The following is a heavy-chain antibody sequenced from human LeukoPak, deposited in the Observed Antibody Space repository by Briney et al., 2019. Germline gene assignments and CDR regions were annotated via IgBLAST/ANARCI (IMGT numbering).Heavy chain of an antibody. CDR3: TTPQWELPYYYYYYMDV. J-gene: IGHJ6*03. V-gene: IGHV3-15*01. D-gene: IGHD1-26*01. Sequence: GGSLRLSCAASGFTVSNTWMSWVRQAPGKGLEWVGRIKSKTEGGATDYTAPVKGRFTISRDDSKNTLYLQMNSLKTEDTAVYYCTTPQWELPYYYYYYMDVWGKGTTVTVSS. CDR2: IKSKTEGGAT. CDR1: GFTVSNTW.